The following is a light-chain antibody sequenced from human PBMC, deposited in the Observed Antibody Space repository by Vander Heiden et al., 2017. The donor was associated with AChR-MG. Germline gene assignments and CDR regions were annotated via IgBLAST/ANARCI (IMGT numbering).Light chain of an antibody. CDR2: AAS. Sequence: DIQMTQSPSSLSRSIGDTVTITCRASQTIRTYLNWYQQKPGEAPKALISAASSLQSGVPSRFSGSGSGTDFTLTISSLQPEDSATYYCQQSYSTPYTFGQGTKLEI. CDR3: QQSYSTPYT. V-gene: IGKV1-39*01. J-gene: IGKJ2*01. CDR1: QTIRTY.